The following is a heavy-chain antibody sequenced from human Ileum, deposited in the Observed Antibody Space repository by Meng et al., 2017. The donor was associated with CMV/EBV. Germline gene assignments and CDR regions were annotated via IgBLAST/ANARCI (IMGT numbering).Heavy chain of an antibody. CDR3: AREKVQFWSFEY. J-gene: IGHJ4*02. CDR1: GDSISGFY. V-gene: IGHV4-4*07. Sequence: QVQLQSSGPGLVKPSETLSLTCTVAGDSISGFYGSWIRQPAGKGLEWIGRIYISGISNYNPSLKSRVTISEDTSKNQFSLKLSSVTAADTAVYYCAREKVQFWSFEYWGQGSLVTVSS. D-gene: IGHD5-18*01. CDR2: IYISGIS.